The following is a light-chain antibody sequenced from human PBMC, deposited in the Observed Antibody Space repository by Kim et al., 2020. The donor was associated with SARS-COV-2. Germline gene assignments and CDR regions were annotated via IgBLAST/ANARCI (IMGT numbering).Light chain of an antibody. J-gene: IGKJ5*01. CDR3: QQRSNWPPIT. V-gene: IGKV3-11*01. CDR1: QGVTSA. Sequence: SPAERATLSCRASQGVTSALAWYQQKPCQAPRLLIYDASNRATGIPARFSGSGSGTDFTLTISSLEPEDFAVYYCQQRSNWPPITFGQGTRLEIK. CDR2: DAS.